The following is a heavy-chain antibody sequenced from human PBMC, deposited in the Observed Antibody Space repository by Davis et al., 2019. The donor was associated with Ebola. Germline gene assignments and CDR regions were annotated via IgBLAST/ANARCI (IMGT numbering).Heavy chain of an antibody. Sequence: MPSETLSLTCTVSGDSISGYYWSWIRQPPGKGLEWIGFIYHTGTTDYNPSLKSRVTISVDTSKNQFSLKLSSVTAADTAVYYCARSLDILTGVNDYWGQGTLVTVSS. J-gene: IGHJ4*02. CDR2: IYHTGTT. D-gene: IGHD3-9*01. CDR1: GDSISGYY. CDR3: ARSLDILTGVNDY. V-gene: IGHV4-59*12.